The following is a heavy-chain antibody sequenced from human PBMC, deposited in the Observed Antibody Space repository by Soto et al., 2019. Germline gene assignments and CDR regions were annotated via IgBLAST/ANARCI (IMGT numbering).Heavy chain of an antibody. CDR1: GGSICSYY. V-gene: IGHV4-59*08. Sequence: ILSVTCTASGGSICSYYWSWIRKTPGKGLEWIGYIYYSGSTNYNPSLKSRVTISVDTSKNQFSLKLSSVTAADTAVYYCARLADYYDSSGSLDYWGQGTLVTVSS. CDR3: ARLADYYDSSGSLDY. CDR2: IYYSGST. D-gene: IGHD3-22*01. J-gene: IGHJ4*02.